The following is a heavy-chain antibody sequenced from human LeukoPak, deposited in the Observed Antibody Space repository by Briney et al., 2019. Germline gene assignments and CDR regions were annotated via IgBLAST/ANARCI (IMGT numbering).Heavy chain of an antibody. J-gene: IGHJ4*02. Sequence: GGSLRLSCAASGFTFNTFNMNWVRQAPGKGLEWVSSITSGGDYIYYADSVKGRFTTSRDNAKNSLTLQLNSLRVEDTAVYYCARGHYDVLAASYKWTPDYWGQGTLVTVSS. CDR1: GFTFNTFN. V-gene: IGHV3-21*01. CDR3: ARGHYDVLAASYKWTPDY. D-gene: IGHD3-9*01. CDR2: ITSGGDYI.